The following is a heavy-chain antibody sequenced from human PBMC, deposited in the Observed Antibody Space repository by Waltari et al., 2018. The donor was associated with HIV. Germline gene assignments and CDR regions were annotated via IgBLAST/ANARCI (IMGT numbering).Heavy chain of an antibody. D-gene: IGHD6-19*01. CDR1: GFTFSSYA. Sequence: QVHLVESGGGVVQPGRSLSLSCAASGFTFSSYAMHWVRQAPGKGLEWVAVISYHGSDKYYADSVKGRFTISRDNSKNTLYLQMNSLRAEDTAVYYCAKGASGWSPGYWGQGTLVTVSS. CDR2: ISYHGSDK. CDR3: AKGASGWSPGY. J-gene: IGHJ4*02. V-gene: IGHV3-30*18.